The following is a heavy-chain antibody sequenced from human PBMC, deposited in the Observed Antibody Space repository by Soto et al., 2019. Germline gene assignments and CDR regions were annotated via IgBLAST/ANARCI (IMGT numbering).Heavy chain of an antibody. CDR3: TRAKEMATILDY. V-gene: IGHV3-11*01. D-gene: IGHD3-9*01. Sequence: PVGSLRLSCAASRFPFSNTYMSWIRQAPGKGLEWVSHISGSGSSMYSDSVKGRFTISRDNAKNSLYLQMNSLTAEDTAVYYCTRAKEMATILDYWGQGALVTSPQ. CDR2: ISGSGSSM. J-gene: IGHJ4*02. CDR1: RFPFSNTY.